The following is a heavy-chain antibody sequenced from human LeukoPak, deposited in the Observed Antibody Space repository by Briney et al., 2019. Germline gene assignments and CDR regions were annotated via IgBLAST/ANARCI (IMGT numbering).Heavy chain of an antibody. CDR1: GFTFSDYY. Sequence: PGGSLRLSCAASGFTFSDYYMSWIRQAPGKGLEWVSYISSSSSYTNYADSVKGRFTISRDNAKNSLYLQMNSLRAEDTAVYYCARGHYGSGIHQGAFDIWGQGTIVTVSS. V-gene: IGHV3-11*05. D-gene: IGHD3-10*01. J-gene: IGHJ3*02. CDR2: ISSSSSYT. CDR3: ARGHYGSGIHQGAFDI.